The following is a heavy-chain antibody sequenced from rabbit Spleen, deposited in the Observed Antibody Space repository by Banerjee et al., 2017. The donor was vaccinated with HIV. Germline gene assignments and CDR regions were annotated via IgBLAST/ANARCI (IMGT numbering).Heavy chain of an antibody. J-gene: IGHJ2*01. D-gene: IGHD1-1*01. CDR3: ARNYVNAFDP. CDR2: IDTSDGDT. CDR1: RFSFSSSDY. V-gene: IGHV1S40*01. Sequence: QSLEESGGGLVKPGASLTLTCTASRFSFSSSDYMCWVRQAPGKGLEWIACIDTSDGDTDYANWPKGRFTISKTSSTTVTLQMTSLTAADTATYFCARNYVNAFDPWGPGTLVTVS.